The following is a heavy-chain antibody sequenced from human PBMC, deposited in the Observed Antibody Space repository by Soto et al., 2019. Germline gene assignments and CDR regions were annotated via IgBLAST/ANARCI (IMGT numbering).Heavy chain of an antibody. D-gene: IGHD3-10*01. Sequence: QVQLMQSGAEVKKPGSSVKVSCKASGGTFSSYAISWVRQAPGQGLEWMGGIIPIFGTANYAQKFQGRVTITADESTSTAYMELSSLRSEDTAVYYCARASPLDYYGSGSYLYGMDVWGQGTTVTVSS. CDR3: ARASPLDYYGSGSYLYGMDV. CDR2: IIPIFGTA. CDR1: GGTFSSYA. V-gene: IGHV1-69*12. J-gene: IGHJ6*02.